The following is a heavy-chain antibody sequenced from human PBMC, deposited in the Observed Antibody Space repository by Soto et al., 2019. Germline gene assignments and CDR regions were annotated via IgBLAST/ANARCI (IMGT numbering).Heavy chain of an antibody. CDR1: GGSISSYY. CDR2: IYYSGRT. D-gene: IGHD7-27*01. V-gene: IGHV4-59*08. J-gene: IGHJ4*02. Sequence: PSETLSLTCTVSGGSISSYYWSWIRQPPGKGLEWIGYIYYSGRTYYNPSLKSRVTISVDTSKNQLSLTLSSVSAADTAVYYCARGPSGDKVDSWGQGTLVTVSS. CDR3: ARGPSGDKVDS.